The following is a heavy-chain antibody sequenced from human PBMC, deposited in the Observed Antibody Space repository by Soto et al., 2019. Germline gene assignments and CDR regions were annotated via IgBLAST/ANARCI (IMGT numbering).Heavy chain of an antibody. D-gene: IGHD3-10*01. CDR2: IKQDGSEK. J-gene: IGHJ6*02. CDR3: ARGTAMGITMVRGVISYYYYYGMDV. V-gene: IGHV3-7*04. CDR1: GFTFSSYW. Sequence: GGSLRLSCAASGFTFSSYWMSWVRQAPGKGLEWVANIKQDGSEKYYVDSVKGRFTISRDNAKNSLYLQMNSLRAEDTAVYYCARGTAMGITMVRGVISYYYYYGMDVWGQGTTVTVSS.